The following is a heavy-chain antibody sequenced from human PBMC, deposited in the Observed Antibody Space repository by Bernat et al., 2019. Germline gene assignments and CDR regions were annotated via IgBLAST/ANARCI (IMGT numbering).Heavy chain of an antibody. J-gene: IGHJ4*02. V-gene: IGHV3-73*01. CDR2: IRSKANSYAT. Sequence: EVQLVESGGGLVQPGGSLKLSCAASGFTFSGSAMHWVRQASGKGLEWVGRIRSKANSYATAYAASVKGRLTISRDDSKNTAYLQMNSLKTEDTAVYYCIASSSWYYYWGQGTLVTVSS. CDR3: IASSSWYYY. D-gene: IGHD6-13*01. CDR1: GFTFSGSA.